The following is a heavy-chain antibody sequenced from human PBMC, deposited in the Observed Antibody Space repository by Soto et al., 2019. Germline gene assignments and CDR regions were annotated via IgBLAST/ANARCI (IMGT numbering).Heavy chain of an antibody. CDR1: GYGFTRYW. CDR3: AKGRSYYYYYGVDV. Sequence: PGESLKISCKGSGYGFTRYWIGWVRQMPGKGLEWMGIIYPGDSDTRYSPSFQGQVTISRDNSKSTLYLQMNSLRAEDTALYYCAKGRSYYYYYGVDVWGQGTTVTVSS. CDR2: IYPGDSDT. V-gene: IGHV5-51*01. J-gene: IGHJ6*02.